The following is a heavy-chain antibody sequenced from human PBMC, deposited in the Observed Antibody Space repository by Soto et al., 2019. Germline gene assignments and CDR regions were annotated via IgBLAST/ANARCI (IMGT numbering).Heavy chain of an antibody. CDR3: ARSIGYCSSTSCYGPLYYYYGMDV. J-gene: IGHJ6*02. V-gene: IGHV5-51*01. CDR1: GYSFTSYW. D-gene: IGHD2-2*01. Sequence: LKISCKGSGYSFTSYWIGWVRQMPGKGLEWMGIIYPGDSDTRYSPSFQGQVTISADKSISTAYLQWSSLKASDTAMYYCARSIGYCSSTSCYGPLYYYYGMDVWGQGTTVTVSS. CDR2: IYPGDSDT.